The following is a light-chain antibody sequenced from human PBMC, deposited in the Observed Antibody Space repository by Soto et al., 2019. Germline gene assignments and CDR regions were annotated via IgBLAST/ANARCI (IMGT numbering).Light chain of an antibody. Sequence: QSVLTQPPSVSGAPGQRVTISCTGSSSNIGAGYDVHWYQQLPGTAPKLLIYGNSNRPXXVPDXFSGSKSGTSASLAITGLQAEDEADYYCQSYDSSLSALFGGGTKLTVL. J-gene: IGLJ3*02. CDR3: QSYDSSLSAL. CDR1: SSNIGAGYD. CDR2: GNS. V-gene: IGLV1-40*01.